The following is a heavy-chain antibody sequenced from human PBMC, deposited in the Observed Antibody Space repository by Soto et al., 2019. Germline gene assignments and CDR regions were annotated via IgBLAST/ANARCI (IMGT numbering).Heavy chain of an antibody. J-gene: IGHJ4*02. CDR1: GGSISSYY. CDR2: IYYSGST. D-gene: IGHD3-22*01. V-gene: IGHV4-59*01. Sequence: SETLSLTCTVSGGSISSYYWSWIRQPPGKGLEWIGNIYYSGSTNYNPSLKSRDTISVDTSKNHFSLRLSSVTVAETAIYYFARGVYDSSGYPRPANYYFAYGGQGTLVTVSS. CDR3: ARGVYDSSGYPRPANYYFAY.